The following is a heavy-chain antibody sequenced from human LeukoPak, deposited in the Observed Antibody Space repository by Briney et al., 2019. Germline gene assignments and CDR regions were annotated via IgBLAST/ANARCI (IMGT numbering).Heavy chain of an antibody. CDR2: IWYDGSNK. Sequence: GGSLRLSCAASGFTFSSYGMHWVRQAPGKGLEWVAVIWYDGSNKYYADSVKGRFTISRDNSKNTLYLQMNSLRAEDAAVYYCARPYYDSSGYYYWGNAFDIWGQGTMVTVSS. D-gene: IGHD3-22*01. CDR1: GFTFSSYG. CDR3: ARPYYDSSGYYYWGNAFDI. V-gene: IGHV3-33*01. J-gene: IGHJ3*02.